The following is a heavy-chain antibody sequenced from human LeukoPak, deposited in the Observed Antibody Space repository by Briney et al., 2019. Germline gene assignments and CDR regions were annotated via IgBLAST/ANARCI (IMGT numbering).Heavy chain of an antibody. CDR2: ISSSSSYI. J-gene: IGHJ4*02. CDR3: ARWSDSSGSYSFDY. V-gene: IGHV3-21*01. D-gene: IGHD3-22*01. Sequence: GGSLRLSCAASGFTFSRYSMNWVRQAPGKGLEWVSSISSSSSYIYYADSVKGRFTISRDSAKNSLYLQMNSLRAEDTAVYYCARWSDSSGSYSFDYWGQGTLVTVSS. CDR1: GFTFSRYS.